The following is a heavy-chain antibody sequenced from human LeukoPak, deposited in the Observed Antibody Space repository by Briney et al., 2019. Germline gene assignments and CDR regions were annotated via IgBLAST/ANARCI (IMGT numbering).Heavy chain of an antibody. J-gene: IGHJ6*03. CDR2: IIPIFGTA. CDR1: GGTFSSYA. Sequence: SVKVSCKASGGTFSSYAISWVRQAPGQGLEWMGGIIPIFGTANYAQKFQGRVTITADESTSTAYMELSSLRSGDTAVYYCARGPPYCSSTSCRRDYYYYMDVWGKGTTVTISS. V-gene: IGHV1-69*13. D-gene: IGHD2-2*01. CDR3: ARGPPYCSSTSCRRDYYYYMDV.